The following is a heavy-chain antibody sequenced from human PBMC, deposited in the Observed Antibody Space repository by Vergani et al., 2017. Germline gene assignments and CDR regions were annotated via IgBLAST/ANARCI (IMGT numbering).Heavy chain of an antibody. CDR2: IYTSGST. V-gene: IGHV4-4*07. CDR3: ARDASRDIAVAGTPAYYYYGMDV. Sequence: QVQLQESGPGLVKPSETLSLTCTVSGGSISSYYWSWIRQPAGKGLEWIGRIYTSGSTNYNPSLKSRVTMSVDTSKNQFSLKLSSVTAADTAVYYCARDASRDIAVAGTPAYYYYGMDVWGQGTTVTVSS. CDR1: GGSISSYY. J-gene: IGHJ6*02. D-gene: IGHD6-19*01.